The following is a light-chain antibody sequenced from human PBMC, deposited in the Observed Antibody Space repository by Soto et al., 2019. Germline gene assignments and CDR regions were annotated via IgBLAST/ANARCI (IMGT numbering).Light chain of an antibody. CDR3: QQAYSSPRT. V-gene: IGKV1-39*01. Sequence: DIQMTQSPSSLSASVGDIVTISCLGSHIIIIYLNWYQQKPGKAPSLLIYAASNLQSEVLSRFSGSGSGTDFTLTITSLQPEDFASYYCQQAYSSPRTFGGGTKVDIK. CDR1: HIIIIY. J-gene: IGKJ4*01. CDR2: AAS.